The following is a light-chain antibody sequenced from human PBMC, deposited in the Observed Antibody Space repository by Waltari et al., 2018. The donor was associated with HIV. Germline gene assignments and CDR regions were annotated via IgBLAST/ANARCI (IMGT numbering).Light chain of an antibody. Sequence: IVMPQAPDSLAVAVSASATINCKPSQSLFSSTKNHTFLAWYQQKPGQPPKLLIYWASVRGSGVPDRFSASGSETDFTLTINSLQAEDVAVYYCQQYYHTLWTFGRGTKVEIK. CDR3: QQYYHTLWT. V-gene: IGKV4-1*01. CDR1: QSLFSSTKNHTF. CDR2: WAS. J-gene: IGKJ1*01.